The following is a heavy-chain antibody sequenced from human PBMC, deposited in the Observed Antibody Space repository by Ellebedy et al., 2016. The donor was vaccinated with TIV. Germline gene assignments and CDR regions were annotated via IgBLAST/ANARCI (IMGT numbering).Heavy chain of an antibody. CDR3: ARGINGRNAFDI. Sequence: GGSLRLSCAASGFTVSNTYMGWVRQAPGKGLDWVSVIYSGGSTFYADSVKGRFTISRDNSKNTLYLQMNSLRAEDTAVYYCARGINGRNAFDIWGQGTMVTVSS. V-gene: IGHV3-53*01. CDR2: IYSGGST. J-gene: IGHJ3*02. D-gene: IGHD1-26*01. CDR1: GFTVSNTY.